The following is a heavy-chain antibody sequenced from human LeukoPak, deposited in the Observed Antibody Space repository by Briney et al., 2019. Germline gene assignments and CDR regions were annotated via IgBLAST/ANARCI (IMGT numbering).Heavy chain of an antibody. D-gene: IGHD3-16*01. V-gene: IGHV3-7*01. J-gene: IGHJ6*03. CDR3: VKGVGGAANYYYMDV. Sequence: GGSLRLSCAASGFTFSSYWMSWVRQAPGKGLEWVANIKQDGSEKYYVDSVKGRFTISRDNSKNALYLQMNSLRPEETAVYYCVKGVGGAANYYYMDVWGKGTSVTVSS. CDR2: IKQDGSEK. CDR1: GFTFSSYW.